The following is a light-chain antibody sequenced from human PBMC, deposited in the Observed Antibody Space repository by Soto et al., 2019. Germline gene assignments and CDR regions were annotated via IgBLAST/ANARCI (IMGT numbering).Light chain of an antibody. J-gene: IGKJ1*01. V-gene: IGKV3-15*01. CDR3: QQSSSWPRT. CDR1: QSISSN. Sequence: EIVMTQSPATLSVSPGERATLSCRASQSISSNLAWYQQRPGQPPRLLIYGASTRATGIPARFSGSGSGTEFTLTISSLQSEDFAVYYCQQSSSWPRTFGQGTKVDIK. CDR2: GAS.